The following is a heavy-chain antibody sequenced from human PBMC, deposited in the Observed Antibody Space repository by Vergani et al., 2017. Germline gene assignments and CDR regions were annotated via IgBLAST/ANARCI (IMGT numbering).Heavy chain of an antibody. D-gene: IGHD3-3*01. Sequence: QVQLVQSGAEVKKPGSSVKVSCKASGGTFSSYAISWVRQAPGQGLEWMGGIIPIFGTANYAQKFQGRVTITADESTSTAYMELSSLRSEDTAVYYCARDSYXDFWRAPNGPYYYYYMDVWGKGTTVTVSS. CDR2: IIPIFGTA. J-gene: IGHJ6*03. CDR3: ARDSYXDFWRAPNGPYYYYYMDV. V-gene: IGHV1-69*01. CDR1: GGTFSSYA.